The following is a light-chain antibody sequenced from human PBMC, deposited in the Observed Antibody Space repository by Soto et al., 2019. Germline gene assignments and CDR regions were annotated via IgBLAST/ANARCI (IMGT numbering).Light chain of an antibody. CDR2: GNS. J-gene: IGLJ1*01. CDR1: SSNIGAGYD. V-gene: IGLV1-40*01. CDR3: QSYDSSLRGV. Sequence: QSVLTQPPSVSGAPGQRVTISCTGSSSNIGAGYDVHWYQQLPGTAPKLLIYGNSNRPSGVPDRFSGSKSGTSASLAITGLQAEDEADYCCQSYDSSLRGVFGTGTKVTVL.